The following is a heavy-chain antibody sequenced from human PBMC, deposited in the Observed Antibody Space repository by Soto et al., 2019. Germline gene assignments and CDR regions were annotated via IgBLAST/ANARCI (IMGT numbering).Heavy chain of an antibody. J-gene: IGHJ4*02. CDR3: ASGFSH. Sequence: QVQLQQWGAGLLKPSETLSLTCVVYGGSFSLYYWSWLRQPPGKGLEWIGEINDSGSTNYNPSLKSRVTISIDTSKNQFYLKLRSVTAADTAVYFCASGFSHWGQGTLVTVSS. CDR2: INDSGST. V-gene: IGHV4-34*01. CDR1: GGSFSLYY.